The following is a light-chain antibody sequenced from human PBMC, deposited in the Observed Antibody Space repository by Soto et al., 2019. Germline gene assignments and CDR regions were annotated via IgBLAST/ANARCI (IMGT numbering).Light chain of an antibody. CDR3: VSYTSSATYV. CDR2: DVT. CDR1: SSDVGAYIH. J-gene: IGLJ1*01. Sequence: QSALTQPASVSDSPGQSITISCTGTSSDVGAYIHVSWYQQHPGKAPTLMIYDVTHRPSGVSNRFSGSKSGSTASLIISGLQAEDEADYYCVSYTSSATYVFGTGTKLTVL. V-gene: IGLV2-14*01.